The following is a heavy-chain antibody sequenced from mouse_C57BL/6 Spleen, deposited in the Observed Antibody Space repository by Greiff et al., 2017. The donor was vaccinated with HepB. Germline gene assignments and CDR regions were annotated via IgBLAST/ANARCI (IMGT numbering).Heavy chain of an antibody. J-gene: IGHJ3*01. V-gene: IGHV1-42*01. CDR3: ARRDSSGYVSFAY. CDR2: INPSTGGT. Sequence: EVQLKESGPELVKPGASVKISCKASGYSFTGYYMNWVKQSPEKSLEWIGEINPSTGGTTYNQKFKAKATLTVDKSSSTAYMQLKSLTSEDSAVYYCARRDSSGYVSFAYWGQGTLVTVSA. D-gene: IGHD3-2*02. CDR1: GYSFTGYY.